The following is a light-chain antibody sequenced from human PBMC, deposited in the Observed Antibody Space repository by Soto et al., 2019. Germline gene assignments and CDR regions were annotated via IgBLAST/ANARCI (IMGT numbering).Light chain of an antibody. Sequence: QSALTQPASVSGSPGQSITISCTGTSSDVGSYNLVSWYQQHPDKGPKLMIYEGTKRSPGVSNRFSGSKTGNTASLTISGLQAEDEAVYYCCSYAGSSTWMFGGGTKLTVL. V-gene: IGLV2-23*01. CDR1: SSDVGSYNL. J-gene: IGLJ3*02. CDR2: EGT. CDR3: CSYAGSSTWM.